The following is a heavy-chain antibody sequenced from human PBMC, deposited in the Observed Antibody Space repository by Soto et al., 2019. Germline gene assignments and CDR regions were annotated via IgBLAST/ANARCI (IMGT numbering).Heavy chain of an antibody. V-gene: IGHV3-7*03. CDR1: GFTFSSYW. CDR3: ARAHRYCSGGSCYPAPIDY. D-gene: IGHD2-15*01. J-gene: IGHJ4*02. CDR2: INQDGSEK. Sequence: PGGSLRLSCAASGFTFSSYWMSWVRQAPGKGLEWVANINQDGSEKYYVDSMKGRFTISRDNAKNSLYLQMNSLRAEDTAVYYCARAHRYCSGGSCYPAPIDYWGQGTLVTVSS.